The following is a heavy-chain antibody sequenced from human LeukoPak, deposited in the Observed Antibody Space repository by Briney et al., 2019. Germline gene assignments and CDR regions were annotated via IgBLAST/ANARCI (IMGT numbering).Heavy chain of an antibody. CDR3: AKDRHPSGSETYYYFDY. D-gene: IGHD1-26*01. J-gene: IGHJ4*02. CDR1: GFTFSSYG. Sequence: PGGSLRLSCAASGFTFSSYGMHWARQAPGKGLEWVAVISYDGSNKYYADSVKGRFTISRDNSKNTLYLQMNSLRAEDTVVYYCAKDRHPSGSETYYYFDYWGQGTLVTVSS. V-gene: IGHV3-30*18. CDR2: ISYDGSNK.